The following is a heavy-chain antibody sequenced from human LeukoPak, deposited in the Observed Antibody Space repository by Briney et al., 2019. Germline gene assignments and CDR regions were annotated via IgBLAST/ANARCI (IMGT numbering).Heavy chain of an antibody. CDR2: IKQDGSET. V-gene: IGHV3-7*01. CDR3: ARDLIVGATHFDY. J-gene: IGHJ4*02. CDR1: GFTFSNYW. Sequence: GGSLRLSCAASGFTFSNYWMSWVRQAPGKGLEWVANIKQDGSETYYVDSVKGRFTISRDNAKNSLYLQMNSLRAEDTAVYYCARDLIVGATHFDYWGQGTLVTVSS. D-gene: IGHD1-26*01.